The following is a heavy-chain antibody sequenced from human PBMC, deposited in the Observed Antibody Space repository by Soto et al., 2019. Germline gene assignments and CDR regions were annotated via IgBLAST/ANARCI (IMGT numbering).Heavy chain of an antibody. Sequence: SVKVSCKASGYTFTSYDINWVRQATGQGLEWMGWMNPNSGNTGYAQKFQGRVTMTRNTSISTAYMELSSLRSEDTAVYYCARGQFKLNEIFGVVIIPDPILNYYYSGMDVWGQGNTVTVSS. CDR1: GYTFTSYD. CDR3: ARGQFKLNEIFGVVIIPDPILNYYYSGMDV. CDR2: MNPNSGNT. V-gene: IGHV1-8*01. D-gene: IGHD3-3*01. J-gene: IGHJ6*02.